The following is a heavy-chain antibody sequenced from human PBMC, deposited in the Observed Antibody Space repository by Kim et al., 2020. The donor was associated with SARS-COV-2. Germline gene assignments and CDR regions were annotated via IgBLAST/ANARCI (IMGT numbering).Heavy chain of an antibody. CDR3: ARDTSAVYDILTGYYNYNWFDP. CDR2: ISRSSSTI. D-gene: IGHD3-9*01. J-gene: IGHJ5*02. V-gene: IGHV3-48*02. Sequence: GGSLRLSCAASGFTFSSYSMNWVRQAPGKGLEWVSYISRSSSTIYYADSVKGRFTISRDNAKNSLYLQMNSLRDEDTAVYYCARDTSAVYDILTGYYNYNWFDPWGQGTLVTVSS. CDR1: GFTFSSYS.